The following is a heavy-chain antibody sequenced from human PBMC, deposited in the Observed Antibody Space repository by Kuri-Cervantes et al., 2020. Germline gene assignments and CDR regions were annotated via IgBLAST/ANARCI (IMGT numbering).Heavy chain of an antibody. CDR3: AKEMRYAFFYGMDV. CDR1: GFSFNDYA. Sequence: SLKISCAASGFSFNDYAMQWVRQRPGRGLEWVSGISWSGATVGYADSVKGRFTISRDNSKNTLFLQMNSLRAEDTAVYYCAKEMRYAFFYGMDVWGQGTTVTVSS. CDR2: ISWSGATV. D-gene: IGHD3-16*01. V-gene: IGHV3-9*01. J-gene: IGHJ6*02.